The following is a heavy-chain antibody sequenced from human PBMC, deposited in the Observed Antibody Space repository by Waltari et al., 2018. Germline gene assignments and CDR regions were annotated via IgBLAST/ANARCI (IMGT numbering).Heavy chain of an antibody. CDR1: GFTFGDYA. D-gene: IGHD2-21*01. Sequence: EVQLVESGGGLVQPGRSLRLSCTASGFTFGDYAMSWFRQAPGKGLGWVGFIRSKAYGGTTEYAASVKVRFTISRDDSKSIAYLQMNSLKTEDTAVYYCTREVAEAAGDFFDYWSQGTLVTVSS. CDR2: IRSKAYGGTT. CDR3: TREVAEAAGDFFDY. V-gene: IGHV3-49*03. J-gene: IGHJ4*02.